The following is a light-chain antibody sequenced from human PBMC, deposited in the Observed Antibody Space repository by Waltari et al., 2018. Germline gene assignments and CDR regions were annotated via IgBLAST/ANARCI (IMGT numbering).Light chain of an antibody. CDR3: NSRDNSGNHVV. J-gene: IGLJ2*01. Sequence: SSELTQGPAVSVALGQTVRVTCPGDSLRSYYAHWYQQKPGQAPILVIYGKNNRPSGMPDRFSGSSSGNTASLTITGAQAEEEADYYCNSRDNSGNHVVFGGGTKLTIL. V-gene: IGLV3-19*01. CDR2: GKN. CDR1: SLRSYY.